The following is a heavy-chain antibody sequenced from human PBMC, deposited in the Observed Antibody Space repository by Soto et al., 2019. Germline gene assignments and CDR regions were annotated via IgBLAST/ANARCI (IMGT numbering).Heavy chain of an antibody. D-gene: IGHD3-10*01. CDR1: GGSFSGYY. J-gene: IGHJ4*02. Sequence: PSETLSLTCAGYGGSFSGYYWSWIRQPPGKGLEWIGEINHSGSTNYNPSLKSRVTISVDTSKNQFSLKLSSVTAADTAVYYCATGAYYYGSGSYYNRALYFDYWGQGTLVTVSS. CDR3: ATGAYYYGSGSYYNRALYFDY. V-gene: IGHV4-34*01. CDR2: INHSGST.